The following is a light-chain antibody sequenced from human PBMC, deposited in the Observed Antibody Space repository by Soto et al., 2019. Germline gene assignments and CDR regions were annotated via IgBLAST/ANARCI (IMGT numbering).Light chain of an antibody. CDR1: QSVSSN. Sequence: EVVITXSXXTXXXXXXXXTXXSSRASQSVSSNLAWYQQRPGQAPRLLIHGASTRATGFPARFSGSGSGTDFTLTISSLQSEDFAVYYCQQYDNWPLTFGGGTKVDIK. V-gene: IGKV3-15*01. CDR2: GAS. J-gene: IGKJ4*01. CDR3: QQYDNWPLT.